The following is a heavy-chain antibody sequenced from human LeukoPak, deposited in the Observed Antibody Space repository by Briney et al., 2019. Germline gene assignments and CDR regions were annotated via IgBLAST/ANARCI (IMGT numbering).Heavy chain of an antibody. V-gene: IGHV4-39*01. CDR2: IYYSGNT. Sequence: SETLSLTCTVSGGSISSSGYFWAWIRQPPGKGLEWIGNIYYSGNTYYNPSLASRVTISVDTSRNQFSLKLSSVTAADTAVYYCTRQTPGIQTSDYWGHGTLVTVSS. CDR3: TRQTPGIQTSDY. CDR1: GGSISSSGYF. D-gene: IGHD6-13*01. J-gene: IGHJ4*01.